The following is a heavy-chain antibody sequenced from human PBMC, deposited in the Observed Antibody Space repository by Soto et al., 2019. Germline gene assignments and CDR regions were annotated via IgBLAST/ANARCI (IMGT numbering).Heavy chain of an antibody. V-gene: IGHV3-7*01. D-gene: IGHD4-4*01. CDR3: ARGSGVGSNYLKSYLDE. CDR2: IKEEVSEK. CDR1: GVTFSTYW. J-gene: IGHJ4*02. Sequence: AGSLGHSCSASGVTFSTYWMSWVRQAPGKGLEWVANIKEEVSEKYYVDSVEGRFIFSRDNAKNPLHPQINSMSAEHTAVYHYARGSGVGSNYLKSYLDEWGQGTLV.